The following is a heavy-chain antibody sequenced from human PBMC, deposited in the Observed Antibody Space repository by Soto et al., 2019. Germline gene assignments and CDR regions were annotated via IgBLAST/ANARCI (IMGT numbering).Heavy chain of an antibody. J-gene: IGHJ6*02. V-gene: IGHV3-33*01. D-gene: IGHD3-3*01. Sequence: PGGSLRLPCAASGFTFSSYGMHWVRQAPGKGLEWVAVIWYDGSNKYYADSVKGRFTISRDNSKNTLYLQMNSLRAEDTAVYYCARLPHNPEYYDFWSGSRNYYGMDVWGQGTTVTVSS. CDR3: ARLPHNPEYYDFWSGSRNYYGMDV. CDR1: GFTFSSYG. CDR2: IWYDGSNK.